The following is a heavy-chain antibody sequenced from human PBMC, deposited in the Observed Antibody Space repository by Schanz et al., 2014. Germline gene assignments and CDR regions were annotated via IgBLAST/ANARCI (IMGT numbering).Heavy chain of an antibody. J-gene: IGHJ4*02. CDR1: GFTFGTFW. CDR2: INQDGSDK. Sequence: EVQLVESGGGLLQPGGSLRLSCAASGFTFGTFWMSWVRQAPGKGLEWVANINQDGSDKSYVDSVKGRFTISRDNAKNSLYLQMNSLRAEDTAVYYCAKDEGYNYGYIFDYWGQGTLVTVSS. V-gene: IGHV3-7*01. CDR3: AKDEGYNYGYIFDY. D-gene: IGHD5-18*01.